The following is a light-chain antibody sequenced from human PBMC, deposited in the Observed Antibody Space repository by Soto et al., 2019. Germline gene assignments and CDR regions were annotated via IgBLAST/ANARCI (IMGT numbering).Light chain of an antibody. J-gene: IGLJ2*01. V-gene: IGLV1-40*01. CDR3: QSYDSGLSGVV. CDR2: GNS. CDR1: SSNIGAGYD. Sequence: QSVLTQPPSVSGAPGQRVTICCTGSSSNIGAGYDVHWYQQLPGTAPKLLIYGNSNRPSGVPDRFSGSKSGTSASLAITGLQAEDEADYYCQSYDSGLSGVVFGGGTKLTVL.